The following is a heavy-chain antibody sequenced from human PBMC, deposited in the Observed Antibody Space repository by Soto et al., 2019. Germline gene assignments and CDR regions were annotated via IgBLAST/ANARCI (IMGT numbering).Heavy chain of an antibody. V-gene: IGHV4-59*08. Sequence: SETLSLTCTVSGASIRGSYWSWIRQPPGKGLEWIGCVYYTGSTDYNPSLKSRVTISLDTSNNQFSLKLTSMTAADTAVYYCARQAVTMVRGVNFDYWGQGTLVTVSS. D-gene: IGHD3-10*01. J-gene: IGHJ4*02. CDR3: ARQAVTMVRGVNFDY. CDR2: VYYTGST. CDR1: GASIRGSY.